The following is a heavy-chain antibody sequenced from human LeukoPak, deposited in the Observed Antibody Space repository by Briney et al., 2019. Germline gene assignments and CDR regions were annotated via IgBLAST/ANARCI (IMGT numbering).Heavy chain of an antibody. V-gene: IGHV4-59*01. Sequence: SETLSLTCSVSGGSISPYYWSWIRQPPGKGLEWIGYIYYSGSTNYNPSLKSRVTISVDTSKNQFSLKLSSVTAADTAVYYCARDFDYWGQGTLVTVSS. CDR1: GGSISPYY. CDR2: IYYSGST. CDR3: ARDFDY. J-gene: IGHJ4*02.